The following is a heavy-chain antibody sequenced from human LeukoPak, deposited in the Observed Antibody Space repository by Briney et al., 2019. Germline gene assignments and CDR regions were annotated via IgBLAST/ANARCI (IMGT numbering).Heavy chain of an antibody. D-gene: IGHD5-24*01. CDR3: ARGRDGYNLVDAFDI. Sequence: GGSLRLSCAASGFTFSSYSMNWVRQAPGKGLEWVSSISSSSIYIYYADSLRGRFTISRDNAKNSLYLQMNSLRAEDTAVYYCARGRDGYNLVDAFDIWGQGRMVTVSS. J-gene: IGHJ3*02. CDR2: ISSSSIYI. CDR1: GFTFSSYS. V-gene: IGHV3-21*01.